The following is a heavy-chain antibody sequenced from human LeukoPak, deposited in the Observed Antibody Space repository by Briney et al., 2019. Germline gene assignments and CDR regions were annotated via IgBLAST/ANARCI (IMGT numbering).Heavy chain of an antibody. V-gene: IGHV4-39*01. CDR3: ARHQNGDYGY. Sequence: SETLSLTCTVSGASMSSGAYYWDWIRQPPGKGLEYIGSIYYSGSTYYNPSLKGRVTISVDASKNQFSLELSSVTAADTAMYYCARHQNGDYGYWGQGTLVTVSS. CDR1: GASMSSGAYY. CDR2: IYYSGST. J-gene: IGHJ4*02. D-gene: IGHD4-17*01.